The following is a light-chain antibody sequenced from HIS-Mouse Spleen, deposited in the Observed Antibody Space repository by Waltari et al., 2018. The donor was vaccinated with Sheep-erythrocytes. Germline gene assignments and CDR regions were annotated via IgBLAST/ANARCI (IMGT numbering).Light chain of an antibody. CDR1: SSDVGSYNL. J-gene: IGLJ3*02. Sequence: QSALTQPASVSGSPGQSITIPCTGTSSDVGSYNLVSWYQQPPGKAPKLMVYEGSKRPSGVSTRFSGSKSGNPASLTISGLHAEDEADYYCCSYAGSSTPWVFGGGTKLTVL. V-gene: IGLV2-23*01. CDR2: EGS. CDR3: CSYAGSSTPWV.